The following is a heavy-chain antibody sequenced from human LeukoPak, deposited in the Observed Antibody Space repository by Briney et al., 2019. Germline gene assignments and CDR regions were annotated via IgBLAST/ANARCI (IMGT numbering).Heavy chain of an antibody. D-gene: IGHD5-18*01. Sequence: PGGSLRLPCEASGFTFSAYAMTWVRQAPGKGLEWVSGINYSGGSTYSANSVKGRFTISRDNSKNTLYLQMNSLRAEDTAVYYCAKGGSSYSYGSSGALDYWGQGALVTVSS. CDR1: GFTFSAYA. CDR3: AKGGSSYSYGSSGALDY. V-gene: IGHV3-23*01. J-gene: IGHJ4*02. CDR2: INYSGGST.